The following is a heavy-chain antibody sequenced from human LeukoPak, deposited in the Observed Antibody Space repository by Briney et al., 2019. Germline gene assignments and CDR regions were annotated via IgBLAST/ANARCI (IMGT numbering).Heavy chain of an antibody. D-gene: IGHD2-21*02. CDR3: ARDRGDCGGDCYAFDY. Sequence: PGGSLRLSCAASGFTFSSYAMHWVRQAPGKGLEYVSAISSNGGSTHHANSVKGRFTTSRDNSKNTLYLQMGSLRTEDMAVYYCARDRGDCGGDCYAFDYWGQGTLVTVSS. CDR1: GFTFSSYA. V-gene: IGHV3-64*01. J-gene: IGHJ4*02. CDR2: ISSNGGST.